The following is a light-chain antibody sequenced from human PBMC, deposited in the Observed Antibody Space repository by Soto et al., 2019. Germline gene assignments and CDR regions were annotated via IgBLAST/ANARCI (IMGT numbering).Light chain of an antibody. Sequence: SYELTQPPSVSVAPGKTARITCGGNNIGSKSVHLYQQKPGQAPVLVIYYDSDRPSGIPERFSGSNSGNTATLTISRVEAGDEADYYCQVWDRSSDPLVFGGGTQLTVL. J-gene: IGLJ2*01. V-gene: IGLV3-21*04. CDR3: QVWDRSSDPLV. CDR2: YDS. CDR1: NIGSKS.